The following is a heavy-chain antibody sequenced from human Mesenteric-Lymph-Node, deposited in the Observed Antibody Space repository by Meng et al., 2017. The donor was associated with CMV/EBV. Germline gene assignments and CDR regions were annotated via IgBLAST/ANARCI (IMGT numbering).Heavy chain of an antibody. CDR3: AREHYYDSSGYYGDY. Sequence: ASVKVSCKASGYTFTGYYMHWVRQAPGQGLEWMGIINPSGGSTSYAQKFQGRVTMTRDTSTSTVYMELSSLRSEDTAVYYCAREHYYDSSGYYGDYWGQGTLVTVSS. V-gene: IGHV1-46*01. J-gene: IGHJ4*02. CDR2: INPSGGST. D-gene: IGHD3-22*01. CDR1: GYTFTGYY.